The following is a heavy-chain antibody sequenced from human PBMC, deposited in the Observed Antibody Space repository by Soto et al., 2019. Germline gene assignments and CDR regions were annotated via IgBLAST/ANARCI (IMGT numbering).Heavy chain of an antibody. Sequence: SETLSLTCTVSGGSISSYYWSWIRQPPGKGLEWIGYIYYSGSTNYNPSLKSRVTISVDTSKNQFSLKLSSVTAADTAVYYCAGSTEGDCSGGSCYSWYYYYYYMDVWGKGTTVTVSS. CDR2: IYYSGST. CDR1: GGSISSYY. CDR3: AGSTEGDCSGGSCYSWYYYYYYMDV. V-gene: IGHV4-59*01. D-gene: IGHD2-15*01. J-gene: IGHJ6*03.